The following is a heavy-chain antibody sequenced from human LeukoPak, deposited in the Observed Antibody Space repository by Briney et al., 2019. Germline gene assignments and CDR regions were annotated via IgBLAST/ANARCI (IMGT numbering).Heavy chain of an antibody. CDR3: ARGSGPNAFDI. CDR2: INTNTGNP. V-gene: IGHV7-4-1*02. Sequence: ASVKVSCKASGYTFTTYAMNWVRQAPGQGLEWMGWINTNTGNPTYVQGFTGRFVFSLDTSVSAAYLQISSLKAEDTAVYYCARGSGPNAFDIWGQGTMVTVSS. CDR1: GYTFTTYA. J-gene: IGHJ3*02. D-gene: IGHD7-27*01.